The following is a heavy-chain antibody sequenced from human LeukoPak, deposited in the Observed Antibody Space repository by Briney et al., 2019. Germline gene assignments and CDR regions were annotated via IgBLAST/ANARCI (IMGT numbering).Heavy chain of an antibody. V-gene: IGHV3-30*03. J-gene: IGHJ4*02. CDR2: ISYDGSNK. D-gene: IGHD3-22*01. CDR3: AHTKTRYYDSSGLDY. Sequence: PGGSLRLSCAASGFTFSRYGMHWVRQAPGKGLEWVAVISYDGSNKYYTDSVKGRFTISRDNSKNTLYLQMNSLRAEDTAVYYCAHTKTRYYDSSGLDYWGQGTLVTVSS. CDR1: GFTFSRYG.